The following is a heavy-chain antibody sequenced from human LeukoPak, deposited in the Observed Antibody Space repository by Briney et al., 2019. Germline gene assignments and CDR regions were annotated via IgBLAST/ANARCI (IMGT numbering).Heavy chain of an antibody. J-gene: IGHJ4*02. CDR3: VKDLDSSGYYPEY. CDR2: ISWNSGSI. D-gene: IGHD3-22*01. Sequence: PGGSLRLSCAASGFTFDDYAMHWVRQVPGKGLEWVSGISWNSGSIGYADSVKGRFTISRDNAKNSLYLQMNSLRAEDTALYYCVKDLDSSGYYPEYWGQGTLVTVSS. V-gene: IGHV3-9*01. CDR1: GFTFDDYA.